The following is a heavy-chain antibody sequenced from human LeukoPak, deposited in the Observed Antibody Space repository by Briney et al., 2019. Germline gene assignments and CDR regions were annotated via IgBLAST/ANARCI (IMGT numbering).Heavy chain of an antibody. CDR3: ARAVGNHFDY. D-gene: IGHD4-23*01. J-gene: IGHJ4*02. CDR1: GFTFSTYS. Sequence: PGGSLRLSCAASGFTFSTYSMTWVRKAPGQGLECVSYISYSSSPIYYADSVKGRFTISRDNAKNSLYLQMNSLRAEDTAVYYCARAVGNHFDYWGQGTLVTVSS. CDR2: ISYSSSPI. V-gene: IGHV3-48*01.